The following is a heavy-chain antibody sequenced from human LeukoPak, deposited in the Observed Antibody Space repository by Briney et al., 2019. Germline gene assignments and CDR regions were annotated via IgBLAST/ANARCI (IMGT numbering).Heavy chain of an antibody. J-gene: IGHJ6*02. D-gene: IGHD3-22*01. V-gene: IGHV3-23*01. CDR3: AKDFTYFYDSSGRPYGMDV. CDR1: GFTFRRHN. Sequence: GGSLRLSCSGSGFTFRRHNMHWVRQAPGKGLEWVSAISGSGGSTYYADSVKGRFTISRDTSKNTLYLQMNSLRAEDTAVYYCAKDFTYFYDSSGRPYGMDVWGQGTTVTVSS. CDR2: ISGSGGST.